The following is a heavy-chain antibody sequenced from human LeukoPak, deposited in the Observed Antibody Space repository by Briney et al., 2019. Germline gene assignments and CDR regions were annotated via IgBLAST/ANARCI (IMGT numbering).Heavy chain of an antibody. CDR1: GFTFSSYA. J-gene: IGHJ4*02. Sequence: GGSLRLSCAASGFTFSSYAMNWVRQAPGKGREWVSAISGSGGITYYADSVKGRFTISRDNSKNTLFMQMNSLRAEDTAVYYCAKDHTPIPTSIYFDYWGQGTLVTVSS. V-gene: IGHV3-23*01. CDR3: AKDHTPIPTSIYFDY. D-gene: IGHD3-9*01. CDR2: ISGSGGIT.